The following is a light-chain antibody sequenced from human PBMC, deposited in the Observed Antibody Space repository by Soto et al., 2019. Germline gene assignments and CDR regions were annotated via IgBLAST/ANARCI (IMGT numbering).Light chain of an antibody. V-gene: IGKV1-33*01. CDR1: QDIANS. CDR3: QQYDSLSLT. CDR2: DAS. Sequence: DIQMTQSPSSLSASIGDRVILTCQASQDIANSLNWYQHKPGKAPKLLIYDASNLERGVPARFSGSGSGTDFSFTISSLQPEDIATYYCQQYDSLSLTFGGGTKVEIK. J-gene: IGKJ4*01.